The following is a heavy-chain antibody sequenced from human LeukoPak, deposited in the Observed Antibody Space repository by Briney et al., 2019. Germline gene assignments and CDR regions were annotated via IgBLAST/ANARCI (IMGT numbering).Heavy chain of an antibody. CDR2: IGTAGDT. J-gene: IGHJ4*02. CDR3: ARGGGDSSGYYYFDY. D-gene: IGHD3-22*01. V-gene: IGHV3-13*01. Sequence: GGSLRLSCAASGFTFSSYDMHWVRQATGKGLEWVSAIGTAGDTYYPGSVKGRFTISRENAKNSLYLQMNSLRAGDTAVYYCARGGGDSSGYYYFDYWGQGTLVTVSS. CDR1: GFTFSSYD.